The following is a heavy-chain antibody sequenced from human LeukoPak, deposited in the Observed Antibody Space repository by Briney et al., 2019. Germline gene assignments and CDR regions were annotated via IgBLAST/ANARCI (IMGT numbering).Heavy chain of an antibody. Sequence: PSETLSLTCTVSGGSISSYYWSWLRQPPGKGLEWIGYIYYSGSTNYNPSLTSRVTISVDTSKNQFSLKLSSVTAADTAVYYCARVRKEDYYDSSGYYYYFDYWGQGTLVTVSS. CDR3: ARVRKEDYYDSSGYYYYFDY. CDR1: GGSISSYY. V-gene: IGHV4-59*01. D-gene: IGHD3-22*01. J-gene: IGHJ4*02. CDR2: IYYSGST.